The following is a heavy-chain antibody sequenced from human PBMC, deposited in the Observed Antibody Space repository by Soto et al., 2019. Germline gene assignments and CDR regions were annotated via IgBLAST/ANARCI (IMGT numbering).Heavy chain of an antibody. CDR2: IYYSGST. J-gene: IGHJ6*03. D-gene: IGHD4-17*01. CDR1: GGSISSGGYY. CDR3: ARVRADYGDYYYYYYYYMDV. Sequence: SETLSLTCTVSGGSISSGGYYWSWIRQHPGKGLEWIGYIYYSGSTYYNPSLKSRVTISVDTSKNQFSLKLSSVTAADTAVYYCARVRADYGDYYYYYYYYMDVWGKGTTVTVSS. V-gene: IGHV4-31*03.